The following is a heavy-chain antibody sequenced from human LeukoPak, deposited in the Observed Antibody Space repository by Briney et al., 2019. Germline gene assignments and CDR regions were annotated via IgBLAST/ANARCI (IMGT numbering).Heavy chain of an antibody. CDR1: GGSISSYY. CDR3: ARAGYSYGWTYYYYYMDV. J-gene: IGHJ6*03. D-gene: IGHD5-18*01. V-gene: IGHV4-59*01. Sequence: SETLSLTCTVSGGSISSYYWSWIRQPPGKGLEWIGYIYYSGSTNYNPSLTSRVTISVDTYKKQFSLKLSSVTAADTAVYYCARAGYSYGWTYYYYYMDVWGKGTTVTVSS. CDR2: IYYSGST.